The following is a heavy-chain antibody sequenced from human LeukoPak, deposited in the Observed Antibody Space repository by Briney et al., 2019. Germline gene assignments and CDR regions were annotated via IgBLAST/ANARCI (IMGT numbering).Heavy chain of an antibody. CDR2: ISGSGGST. V-gene: IGHV3-23*01. J-gene: IGHJ4*02. Sequence: PGGSLRLSCAASEFTFSNYAMNWVRQAPGKGLEWVSGISGSGGSTYYADSVKGRFTISRDNSKNTLYLQMNSLRAEDTAVYYCAKDELRGSYYRRDDYWGQGTLVTVSS. D-gene: IGHD3-10*01. CDR1: EFTFSNYA. CDR3: AKDELRGSYYRRDDY.